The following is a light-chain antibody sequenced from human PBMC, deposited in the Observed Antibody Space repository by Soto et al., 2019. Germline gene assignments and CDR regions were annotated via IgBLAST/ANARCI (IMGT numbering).Light chain of an antibody. CDR2: DAS. J-gene: IGKJ2*01. CDR1: QSISSW. V-gene: IGKV1-5*01. CDR3: QQYNSYT. Sequence: DIQMTQSPSTLSASVGDRVTITCRASQSISSWLAWYQQKPGKAPKLLIYDASSFESEVPSRFSGSGSGTEFTLTISSLQPDDFATYYCQQYNSYTFGQGTKLEIK.